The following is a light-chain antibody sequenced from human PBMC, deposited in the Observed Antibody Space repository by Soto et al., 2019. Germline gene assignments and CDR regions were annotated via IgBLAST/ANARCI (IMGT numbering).Light chain of an antibody. Sequence: DIQMTKSPSPLSSSVGDRVTTTCRASQSLCRWLAWYEQRPGKAPKLLIYKASTLEGGVPSRFSASGSGTDFTLNISSLQPDDLENYFCLQYNVYPLTFGGGTKVEIK. CDR2: KAS. V-gene: IGKV1-5*03. J-gene: IGKJ4*01. CDR3: LQYNVYPLT. CDR1: QSLCRW.